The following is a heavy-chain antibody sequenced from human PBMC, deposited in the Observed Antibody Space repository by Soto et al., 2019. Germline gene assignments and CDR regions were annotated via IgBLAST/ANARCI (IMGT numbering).Heavy chain of an antibody. V-gene: IGHV1-18*01. Sequence: QVHLVQSGVEVKKPGASVKVSCKASGYNFINYGITGVRQAPGQGLEWMGWIRVHNGNTNYAQNLQGRVTMTTDTSTSTAYRELRSLRSDDTAVYYCVRDLDGSGSYYTGYWGPGTLVTVSS. CDR2: IRVHNGNT. CDR1: GYNFINYG. D-gene: IGHD3-10*01. J-gene: IGHJ4*02. CDR3: VRDLDGSGSYYTGY.